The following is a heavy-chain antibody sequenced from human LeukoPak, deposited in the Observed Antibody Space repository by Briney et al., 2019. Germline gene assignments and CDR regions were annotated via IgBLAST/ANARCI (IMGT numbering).Heavy chain of an antibody. Sequence: SETLSLTCTVSGGSISSGGYYWSWIRQHPGKGLEWIGYIYYSGSTYYNPSLKSRVTIPVDTSKNQFSPKLSSVTAADTAVYYCARDYYDSSGYYRYFDYWGQGTLVTVSS. V-gene: IGHV4-31*03. CDR1: GGSISSGGYY. J-gene: IGHJ4*02. CDR3: ARDYYDSSGYYRYFDY. CDR2: IYYSGST. D-gene: IGHD3-22*01.